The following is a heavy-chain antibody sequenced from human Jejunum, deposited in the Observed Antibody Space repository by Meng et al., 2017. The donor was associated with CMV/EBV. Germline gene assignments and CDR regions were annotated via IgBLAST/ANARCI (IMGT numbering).Heavy chain of an antibody. CDR3: ARHQNGGTYPLDY. D-gene: IGHD3-16*02. J-gene: IGHJ4*02. V-gene: IGHV4-59*08. CDR1: GGSISTYY. CDR2: NYYSGST. Sequence: QGQLQESGPGLVKPSETLSLPCAVSGGSISTYYWSWIRQPPGKGLEWIGNNYYSGSTNYNPSLASRVTISVDSSKNQFSLKLSSVTAADTAVYYCARHQNGGTYPLDYWGQGTLVTVSS.